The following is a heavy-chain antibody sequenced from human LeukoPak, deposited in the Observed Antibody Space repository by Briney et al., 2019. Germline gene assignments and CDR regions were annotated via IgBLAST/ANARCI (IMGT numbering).Heavy chain of an antibody. CDR3: ARDGLRLGELSSN. J-gene: IGHJ4*02. CDR2: IYHSGST. V-gene: IGHV4-30-2*01. D-gene: IGHD3-16*02. CDR1: GGSISSGGYS. Sequence: SQTLSLTCAVSGGSISSGGYSWSWIRQPPGKGLEWIGYIYHSGSTYYNPSLKSRVTISVDRSKNQFSLKLSSVTAADTAVYYCARDGLRLGELSSNWGQGTLVTVSS.